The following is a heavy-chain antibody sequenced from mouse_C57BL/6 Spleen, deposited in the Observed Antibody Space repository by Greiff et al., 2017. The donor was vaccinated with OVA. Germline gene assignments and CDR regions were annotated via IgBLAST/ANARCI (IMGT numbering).Heavy chain of an antibody. CDR3: ARSGWGSYYFDY. CDR1: GYTFTSYT. Sequence: VKLQESGAELARPGASVEMSCKASGYTFTSYTMHWVKQRPGQGLEWIGYINPSSGYTKYNQKFKDKATLTADKSSSTAYMQLSSLTSEDSAVYYCARSGWGSYYFDYWGQGTTLTVSS. V-gene: IGHV1-4*01. D-gene: IGHD1-1*02. CDR2: INPSSGYT. J-gene: IGHJ2*01.